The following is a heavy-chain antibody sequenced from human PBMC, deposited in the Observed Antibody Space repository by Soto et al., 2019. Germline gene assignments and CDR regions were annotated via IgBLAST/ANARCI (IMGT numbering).Heavy chain of an antibody. D-gene: IGHD3-10*01. V-gene: IGHV3-7*01. CDR3: ARTSYSMDYYYGMDV. CDR1: GFTFSSYW. CDR2: IKQDGSEK. J-gene: IGHJ6*02. Sequence: GGSLRLSCAASGFTFSSYWMSWVRQAPGKGLEWVANIKQDGSEKYYVDSVKGRFTISRDNAKNSLYLQMNSRRAEDTAVYYCARTSYSMDYYYGMDVWGQGTTVTVSS.